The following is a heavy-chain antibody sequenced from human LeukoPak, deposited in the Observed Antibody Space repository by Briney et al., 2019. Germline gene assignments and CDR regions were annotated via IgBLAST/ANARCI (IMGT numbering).Heavy chain of an antibody. J-gene: IGHJ4*02. CDR1: GFTFSSYS. CDR2: ISGSGGST. Sequence: PGGSLRLSCAASGFTFSSYSMNWVRQAPGKGLEWVSAISGSGGSTHYADSVKGRFTISRDNSKNTLFLQMNSLRAEDTAVYYCAKDQEILVVPAAINYWGQGTLVTVSS. D-gene: IGHD2-2*02. CDR3: AKDQEILVVPAAINY. V-gene: IGHV3-23*01.